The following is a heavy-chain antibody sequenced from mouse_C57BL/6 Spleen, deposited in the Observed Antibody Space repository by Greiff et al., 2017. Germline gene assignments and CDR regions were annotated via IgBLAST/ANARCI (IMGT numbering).Heavy chain of an antibody. CDR1: GYTFTSYW. CDR2: IDPSDSYT. V-gene: IGHV1-69*01. CDR3: ARGLDV. Sequence: QVQLQQPGAELVMPGASVKLSCKASGYTFTSYWMHWVKQRPGQGLEWIGEIDPSDSYTNYNQKFKGKSTLTVDKSSSTAYMQLSSLTSEDSAVXYCARGLDVWGTGTTVTVSS. J-gene: IGHJ1*03.